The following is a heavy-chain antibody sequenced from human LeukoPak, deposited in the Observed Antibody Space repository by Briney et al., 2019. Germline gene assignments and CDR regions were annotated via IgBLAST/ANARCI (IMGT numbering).Heavy chain of an antibody. Sequence: SETLSLTCTVSGGSISSSSYYWGWIRQPPGKGLEWIGSIYYSGSTYYNPSLKSRVTISVDTSKNQFSLKLSSVTAAGTAVYYCASYVWGSYFGPKRFDYWGQGTLVTVSS. CDR2: IYYSGST. J-gene: IGHJ4*02. D-gene: IGHD3-16*01. V-gene: IGHV4-39*01. CDR1: GGSISSSSYY. CDR3: ASYVWGSYFGPKRFDY.